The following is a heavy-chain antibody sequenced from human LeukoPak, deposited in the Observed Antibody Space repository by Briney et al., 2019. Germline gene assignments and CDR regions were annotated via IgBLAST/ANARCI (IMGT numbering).Heavy chain of an antibody. D-gene: IGHD3-9*01. V-gene: IGHV3-23*01. CDR1: GFTFSSYA. CDR3: AKDLKYDILTGYSGFDY. Sequence: GGSLRLSCAASGFTFSSYAMSWVRQAPGKGLEWVSAISGSGGSTYYADSVKGRFTISRDNSKNTLYLQMNSLRVEDTAVYFCAKDLKYDILTGYSGFDYWGQGTLVTVSS. J-gene: IGHJ4*02. CDR2: ISGSGGST.